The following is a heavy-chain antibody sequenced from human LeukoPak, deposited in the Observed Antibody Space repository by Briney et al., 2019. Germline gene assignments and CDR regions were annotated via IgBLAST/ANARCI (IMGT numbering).Heavy chain of an antibody. J-gene: IGHJ5*02. CDR3: ARHAFRGGSYYL. Sequence: SETLSLTCTVSGGSITSGFYYWDWIRQPPGKGLEWIGSIFYSGDTFYNPSLKSRVTISVDTSISVGTSKNQFSLMLSSVTAADTAVYYCARHAFRGGSYYLWGQGTLVTVSS. CDR1: GGSITSGFYY. V-gene: IGHV4-39*01. CDR2: IFYSGDT. D-gene: IGHD1-26*01.